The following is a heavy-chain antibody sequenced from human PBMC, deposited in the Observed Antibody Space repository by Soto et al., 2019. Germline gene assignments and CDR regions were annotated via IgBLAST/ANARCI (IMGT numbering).Heavy chain of an antibody. CDR3: SSDVAAADY. CDR2: IKAGNGNT. CDR1: GYTFTSYA. D-gene: IGHD6-13*01. Sequence: QVQLVQSGAEEKKPGASVKVSCKASGYTFTSYAMHWVRQAPGQRLEWMGWIKAGNGNTKYSQKXPXTXTXXSHTSASTAYMELCSLRSEDTAVYFCSSDVAAADYWRQGTLVTVSS. V-gene: IGHV1-3*05. J-gene: IGHJ4*02.